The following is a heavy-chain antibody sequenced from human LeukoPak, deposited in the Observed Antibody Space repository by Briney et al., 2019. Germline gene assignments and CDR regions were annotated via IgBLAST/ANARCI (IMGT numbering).Heavy chain of an antibody. CDR2: IYHSGST. J-gene: IGHJ4*02. CDR3: AREPVRGFFDY. D-gene: IGHD3-10*01. CDR1: GGSISSGGYY. Sequence: SQTLSLTCTVSGGSISSGGYYWSWIRQPPGRGLEWIGYIYHSGSTYYNPSLKSRVTISVDRSKNQFSLKLSSVTAADTAVYYCAREPVRGFFDYWGQGTLVTVSS. V-gene: IGHV4-30-2*01.